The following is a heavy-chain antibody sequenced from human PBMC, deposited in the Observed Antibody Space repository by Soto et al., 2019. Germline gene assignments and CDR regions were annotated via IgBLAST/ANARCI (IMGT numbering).Heavy chain of an antibody. CDR1: GGSFGPYY. V-gene: IGHV4-59*01. D-gene: IGHD4-17*01. J-gene: IGHJ4*02. CDR2: TYYSGST. CDR3: ARGQTIRAFEY. Sequence: QVQLQESGPGLVKPSETLSLTCTVSGGSFGPYYWNWIRQPPGKALEWIGYTYYSGSTDYNPSLQSRVTIPVDTSKNQFSLNLNSVTAADTAVYYCARGQTIRAFEYWGQGTLVTVSS.